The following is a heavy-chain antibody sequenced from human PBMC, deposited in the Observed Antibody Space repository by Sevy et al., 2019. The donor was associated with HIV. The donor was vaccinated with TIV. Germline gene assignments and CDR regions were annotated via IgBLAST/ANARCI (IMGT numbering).Heavy chain of an antibody. J-gene: IGHJ3*02. CDR1: GFTFSSYW. CDR2: IKQDGSEK. D-gene: IGHD2-15*01. Sequence: GGSLRLSCAASGFTFSSYWMSWVRQAPGKGLEWVANIKQDGSEKYYVDSVKGRFAISRDNAKNSLYLQMNSLRAEDTAVYYGARVVGAGVREAFDIWGQGTMVTVSS. V-gene: IGHV3-7*03. CDR3: ARVVGAGVREAFDI.